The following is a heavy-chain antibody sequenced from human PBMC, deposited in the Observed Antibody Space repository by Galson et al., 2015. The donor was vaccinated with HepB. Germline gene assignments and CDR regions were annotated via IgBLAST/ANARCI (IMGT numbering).Heavy chain of an antibody. J-gene: IGHJ4*02. CDR1: GFTFRTYG. V-gene: IGHV3-33*03. Sequence: SLRLSCAASGFTFRTYGMHWVRQAPGKGLEWVAVIWYDGSNKYYADSVKGGLTTPEKNSRTRWIWKWTSLRAEDTAVYYCAKAGYCSGGNCYSGYFDYWGQGTLVTVSS. D-gene: IGHD2-15*01. CDR3: AKAGYCSGGNCYSGYFDY. CDR2: IWYDGSNK.